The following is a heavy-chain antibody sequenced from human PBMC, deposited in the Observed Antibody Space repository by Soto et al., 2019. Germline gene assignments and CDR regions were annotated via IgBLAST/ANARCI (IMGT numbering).Heavy chain of an antibody. V-gene: IGHV3-23*01. D-gene: IGHD2-2*01. CDR2: ISGSGGST. Sequence: GGSLRLSCASSGFTFSSYAMSSVRQAPGKGLEWVSAISGSGGSTYYADSVKGRFTISRDNSKNTLYLQMNSLRAEDTAVYYCAKDPDQCSSTSCYSPNAFDIWGQGTMVTVSS. J-gene: IGHJ3*02. CDR3: AKDPDQCSSTSCYSPNAFDI. CDR1: GFTFSSYA.